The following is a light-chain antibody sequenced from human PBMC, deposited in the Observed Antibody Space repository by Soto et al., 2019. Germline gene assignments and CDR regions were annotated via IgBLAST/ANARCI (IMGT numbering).Light chain of an antibody. V-gene: IGKV3-15*01. J-gene: IGKJ1*01. Sequence: IVMTQSPATLSVSPGERATLSCRASQSVSSNLAWYQQKPGQAPRLLIFDASIRVPTTPARFSGSVSGTEFTLTISSLESEDFAVYFCQHYGSSPWTFGQGTKVDIK. CDR3: QHYGSSPWT. CDR1: QSVSSN. CDR2: DAS.